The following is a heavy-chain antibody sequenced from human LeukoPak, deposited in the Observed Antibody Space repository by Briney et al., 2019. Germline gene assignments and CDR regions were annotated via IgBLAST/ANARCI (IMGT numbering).Heavy chain of an antibody. CDR3: ARVIEGQVDWFDP. CDR1: GGSISSYY. CDR2: IYYRGST. D-gene: IGHD1-26*01. V-gene: IGHV4-59*01. Sequence: SETLSLTCTVSGGSISSYYWSWIRQPPGKGLEWIGYIYYRGSTNYSPSLNSRVTISVDTSKNQFSLKLSSVTAAETAVYYCARVIEGQVDWFDPGGQGTLVTVSS. J-gene: IGHJ5*02.